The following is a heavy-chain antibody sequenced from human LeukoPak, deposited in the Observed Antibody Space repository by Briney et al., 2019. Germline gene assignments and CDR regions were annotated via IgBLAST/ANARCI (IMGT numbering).Heavy chain of an antibody. V-gene: IGHV1-18*01. Sequence: ASVKVSCKTSGYTFSNSGINWVRQAPGQGLEWKGWISGNNDNPNYGQKFQGRFAVTTDSSTTTAYMELRNLTFDDTAVYYCARDGTSTDDYWGQGTLVTVSS. CDR2: ISGNNDNP. CDR1: GYTFSNSG. D-gene: IGHD2-2*01. CDR3: ARDGTSTDDY. J-gene: IGHJ4*02.